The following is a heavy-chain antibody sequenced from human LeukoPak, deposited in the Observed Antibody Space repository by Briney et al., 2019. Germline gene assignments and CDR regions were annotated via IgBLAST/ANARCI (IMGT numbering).Heavy chain of an antibody. CDR1: GFIFSSYA. Sequence: GGSLRLSCAASGFIFSSYAMSWVRQVPGKGLAWVSAISGSGGSTYYADSVKGRVTISRDNSKNTLYLQMNSLRAEDTAVYYCAKETYSDGSGYFAYWGQGTLVTVSS. D-gene: IGHD3-22*01. J-gene: IGHJ4*02. CDR3: AKETYSDGSGYFAY. V-gene: IGHV3-23*01. CDR2: ISGSGGST.